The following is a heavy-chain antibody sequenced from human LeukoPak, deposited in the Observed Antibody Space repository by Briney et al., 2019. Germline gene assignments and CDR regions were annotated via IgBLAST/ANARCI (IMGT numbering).Heavy chain of an antibody. D-gene: IGHD2-21*02. Sequence: SETLSLTCTVSGGSVSSGSYYCSWIRQPPGKGLEWIGYIYYSGSTNYNPSLKSRVAISVDTSKNQFSLKLSSVTAADTAVYYCAREGTANWFDPWGQGTLVTVSS. CDR2: IYYSGST. J-gene: IGHJ5*02. CDR3: AREGTANWFDP. CDR1: GGSVSSGSYY. V-gene: IGHV4-61*01.